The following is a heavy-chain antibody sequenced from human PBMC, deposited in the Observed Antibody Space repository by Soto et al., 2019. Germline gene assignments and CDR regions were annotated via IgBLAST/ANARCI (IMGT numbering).Heavy chain of an antibody. CDR1: GFTFSSYW. Sequence: GGSLRLSCAASGFTFSSYWMTWVRQAPGKGLEWVANIKQDGSATSYVDSVRGRFTISRDNAKNSVYQQMNSLRAEDTAVYYCARDNPGTYFDLWGQGSLVTVSS. D-gene: IGHD1-7*01. V-gene: IGHV3-7*01. J-gene: IGHJ4*02. CDR3: ARDNPGTYFDL. CDR2: IKQDGSAT.